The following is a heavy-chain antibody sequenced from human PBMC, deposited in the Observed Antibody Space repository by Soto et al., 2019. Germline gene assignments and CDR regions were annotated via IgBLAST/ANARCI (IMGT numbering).Heavy chain of an antibody. D-gene: IGHD2-15*01. CDR2: MYSTGST. V-gene: IGHV4-39*01. CDR3: ARRPVRGGNSGVGFDP. J-gene: IGHJ5*02. Sequence: QVRLQESGPGLVKPSETLSLNCTVSGDSIGSVKYHWGWIRQSPGKGLEWIGSMYSTGSTQYNPSLKSRVTMSVDTSTNQLSLKLRSVTAADTAIYYCARRPVRGGNSGVGFDPWGQGTLVTVSS. CDR1: GDSIGSVKYH.